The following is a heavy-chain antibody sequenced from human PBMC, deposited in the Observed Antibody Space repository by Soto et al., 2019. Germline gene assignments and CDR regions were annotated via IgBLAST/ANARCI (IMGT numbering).Heavy chain of an antibody. CDR1: GFTVSSNY. J-gene: IGHJ4*02. CDR3: ARGGYSGYPTPFIDY. D-gene: IGHD5-12*01. V-gene: IGHV3-53*02. Sequence: EVQLVETGGGLIQPGGSLRLSCAASGFTVSSNYMSWVRQAPGKGLEWVSVIYSGGSTYYADSVKGRFTISRDNSTNTLYLQMNSLRAEDTGVYYCARGGYSGYPTPFIDYWGQGTLVTVSS. CDR2: IYSGGST.